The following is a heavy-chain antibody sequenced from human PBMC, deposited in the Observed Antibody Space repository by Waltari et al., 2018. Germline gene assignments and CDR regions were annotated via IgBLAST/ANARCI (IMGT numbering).Heavy chain of an antibody. D-gene: IGHD3-22*01. CDR1: DDSIRSTIYY. J-gene: IGHJ4*02. Sequence: QLQLQESGPRLVKPSETLSLTCTVSDDSIRSTIYYWGWIRQPPGKGLGWIGSVNYIGTTYYNPSLKSRVTISVDTSKNQFSLKLNSVTAADTAVYYCARIPYYYDSSGSRYFDYWGQGTLVTVSS. V-gene: IGHV4-39*01. CDR3: ARIPYYYDSSGSRYFDY. CDR2: VNYIGTT.